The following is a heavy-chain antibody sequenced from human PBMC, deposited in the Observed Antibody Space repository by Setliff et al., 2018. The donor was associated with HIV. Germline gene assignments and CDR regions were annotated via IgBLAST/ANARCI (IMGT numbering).Heavy chain of an antibody. CDR2: IYYSGTT. CDR1: GFSLNIAW. V-gene: IGHV4-39*01. D-gene: IGHD1-26*01. Sequence: SETLSLTCTVSGFSLNIAWMNWIRQPPGKGLEWIGSIYYSGTTYYNPSLKSRVTISVDTSKNQFSLKLSSVTAADTAVYYCARHYQHSWVGVDYYFMDVWGKGTTVTVSS. CDR3: ARHYQHSWVGVDYYFMDV. J-gene: IGHJ6*03.